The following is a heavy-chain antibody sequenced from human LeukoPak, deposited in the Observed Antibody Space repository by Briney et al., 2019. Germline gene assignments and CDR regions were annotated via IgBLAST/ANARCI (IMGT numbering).Heavy chain of an antibody. V-gene: IGHV3-21*01. CDR3: ARVLSTTVVTPGFDY. CDR1: GFTFSSYS. J-gene: IGHJ4*02. CDR2: ISSSSSYI. D-gene: IGHD4-23*01. Sequence: GGSLRLSCAASGFTFSSYSMNWVRQAPGKGLEWVSSISSSSSYIYYADSVKGRFTISRDNAKNSLYLQMNGLRAEDTAVYYCARVLSTTVVTPGFDYWGQGTLVTVSS.